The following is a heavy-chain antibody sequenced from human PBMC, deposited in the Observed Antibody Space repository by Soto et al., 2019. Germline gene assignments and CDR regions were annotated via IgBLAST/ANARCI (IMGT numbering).Heavy chain of an antibody. CDR1: GGSCSGYY. J-gene: IGHJ4*02. CDR3: ARGRWLRSSFDY. Sequence: PSETLSLTCAVYGGSCSGYYWSWIRQPPGKGLEWIGEINHSGSTNYNPSLKSRVTISVDTSKNQFSLKLSSVTAADTAVYYCARGRWLRSSFDYWGQGTLVTVSS. D-gene: IGHD5-12*01. CDR2: INHSGST. V-gene: IGHV4-34*01.